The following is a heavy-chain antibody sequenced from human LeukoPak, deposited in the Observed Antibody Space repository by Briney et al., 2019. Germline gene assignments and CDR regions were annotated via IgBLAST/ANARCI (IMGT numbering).Heavy chain of an antibody. J-gene: IGHJ4*02. V-gene: IGHV4-59*01. CDR3: AREYGSSSGHFDF. D-gene: IGHD6-6*01. CDR2: IYYSGST. Sequence: PETLSLTCTVSVASLSRYYWSWIRQPPRKGMAWIGYIYYSGSTSYNPSLKSRVTISLDTSKNQFSLKLSAVTAADTAVYYCAREYGSSSGHFDFWGQGTLVTVSS. CDR1: VASLSRYY.